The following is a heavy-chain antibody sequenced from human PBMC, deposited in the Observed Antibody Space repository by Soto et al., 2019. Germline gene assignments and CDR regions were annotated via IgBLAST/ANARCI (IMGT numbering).Heavy chain of an antibody. D-gene: IGHD3-10*01. CDR1: GFTFSSYG. Sequence: GGSLRLSCAASGFTFSSYGMHWVRQAPGKGLEWVAVIWYDGSNKYYADSVKGRFTISRDNSKNTLYLQMNSLRAEDTAVYYCARQYYYGSGSYYEPRYYYYYMDVWGKGTTVTVSS. V-gene: IGHV3-33*01. CDR3: ARQYYYGSGSYYEPRYYYYYMDV. CDR2: IWYDGSNK. J-gene: IGHJ6*03.